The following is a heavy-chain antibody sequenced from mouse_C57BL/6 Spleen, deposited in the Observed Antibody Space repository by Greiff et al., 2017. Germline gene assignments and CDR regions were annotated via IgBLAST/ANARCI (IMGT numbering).Heavy chain of an antibody. CDR2: IDPSDSYT. CDR3: ARGGIYDYDGYYFDY. CDR1: GYTFTSYW. V-gene: IGHV1-50*01. D-gene: IGHD2-4*01. J-gene: IGHJ2*01. Sequence: VQLQQPGAELVKPGASVKLSCKASGYTFTSYWLQWVKQRPGQGLEWIGEIDPSDSYTNYNQKFKGKATLTVDTSSSTAYMQFSSLTSEDSAVYYCARGGIYDYDGYYFDYWGQGTTLTVSS.